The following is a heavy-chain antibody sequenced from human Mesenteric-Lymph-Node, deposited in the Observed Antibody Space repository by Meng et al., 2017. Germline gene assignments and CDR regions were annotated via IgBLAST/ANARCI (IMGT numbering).Heavy chain of an antibody. Sequence: GESLKISCAGSGFTFSHAWMGWVRQAPGKGLEWVGRVTSTAEGGSTDYAAPVKGRFVISRDDSKTTLYLQMNSLKTDDTAVYHCVTVGDRNTWSFNYWGQGTQVTVSS. J-gene: IGHJ4*02. CDR3: VTVGDRNTWSFNY. D-gene: IGHD6-13*01. V-gene: IGHV3-15*01. CDR1: GFTFSHAW. CDR2: VTSTAEGGST.